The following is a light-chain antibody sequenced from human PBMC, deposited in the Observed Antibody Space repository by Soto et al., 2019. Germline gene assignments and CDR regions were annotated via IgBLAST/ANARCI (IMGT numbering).Light chain of an antibody. CDR2: AAS. CDR3: QQYNNWPRK. J-gene: IGKJ1*01. Sequence: EIVMTQSPATLSVSPGDRATLSCRASQSVSSNLAWYQQKPGQAPRLLIHAASTRATGIPARFSGSGSETEFSLTISSLQSEECAIYYCQQYNNWPRKFGQGNKVDIK. CDR1: QSVSSN. V-gene: IGKV3-15*01.